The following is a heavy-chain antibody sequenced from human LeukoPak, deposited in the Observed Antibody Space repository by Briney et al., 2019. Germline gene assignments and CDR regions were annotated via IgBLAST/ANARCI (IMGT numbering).Heavy chain of an antibody. CDR2: IWFDGSNK. V-gene: IGHV3-33*06. CDR3: AKAVAATGHYYFGMDV. D-gene: IGHD6-19*01. J-gene: IGHJ6*02. Sequence: WIRQPPGKGLEWVAVIWFDGSNKYYADSVKGRLTISRDNSKSTLYLQMNSLRAEDTAVYYCAKAVAATGHYYFGMDVWGQGTTVTVSS.